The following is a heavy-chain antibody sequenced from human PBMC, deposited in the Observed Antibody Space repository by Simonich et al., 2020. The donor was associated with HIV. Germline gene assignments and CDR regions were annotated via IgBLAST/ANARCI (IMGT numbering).Heavy chain of an antibody. CDR3: AKDRYYNFWSGYYDY. Sequence: EVQLLESGGGLVQPGGSLRLSCAASGFTFSSYAMSWVRQAPGRGLEWVSAISDSGVSTYYADSVKGRFTISRDNSKNTLYLQMNSLRAEDTAVYYCAKDRYYNFWSGYYDYWGQGTLVTVSS. D-gene: IGHD3-3*01. J-gene: IGHJ4*02. CDR1: GFTFSSYA. V-gene: IGHV3-23*01. CDR2: ISDSGVST.